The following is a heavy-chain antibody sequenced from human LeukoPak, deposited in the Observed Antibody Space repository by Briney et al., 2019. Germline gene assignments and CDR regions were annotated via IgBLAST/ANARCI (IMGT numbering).Heavy chain of an antibody. Sequence: PSESLSLTCTVSRASVSSGGYYWSWIRQPPGKGLEWIGNIYYSGSTNYNPSLKSRVTISVDTSKNQLSLKVSSVTAADTAVYYCARRGGAGGSFDYWGQGTLVTVSS. V-gene: IGHV4-61*08. CDR2: IYYSGST. CDR3: ARRGGAGGSFDY. CDR1: RASVSSGGYY. D-gene: IGHD2-21*01. J-gene: IGHJ4*02.